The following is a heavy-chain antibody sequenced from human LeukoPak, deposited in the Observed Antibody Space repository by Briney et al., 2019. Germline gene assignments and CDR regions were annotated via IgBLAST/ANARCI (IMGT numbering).Heavy chain of an antibody. D-gene: IGHD6-13*01. CDR1: GFTFSSYS. CDR3: ASYSIAAAGSDY. Sequence: PGGSLRLSCAASGFTFSSYSMNWVRQAPGKGLEWVSSISSSSSYIYYADSVKGRFTISRDNAKNLLYLQMNSLRAEDTAVYYCASYSIAAAGSDYWGQGTLVTVSS. CDR2: ISSSSSYI. J-gene: IGHJ4*02. V-gene: IGHV3-21*01.